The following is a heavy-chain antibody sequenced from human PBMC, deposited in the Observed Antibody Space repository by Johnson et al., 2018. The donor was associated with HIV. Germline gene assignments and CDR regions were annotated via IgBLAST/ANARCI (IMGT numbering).Heavy chain of an antibody. V-gene: IGHV3-13*01. Sequence: MLLVESGGGLVQPGGSLRLSCAASGFIFSSYDMHWVRQATGRGLEWVSGIGTAGDTYYPGSVQGRFTISRDNSKNTLYLQMNSLRAEDTAVYYCAKDRQFLEWYDAFDIWGQGTMVTVSS. J-gene: IGHJ3*02. CDR1: GFIFSSYD. CDR2: IGTAGDT. CDR3: AKDRQFLEWYDAFDI. D-gene: IGHD3-3*01.